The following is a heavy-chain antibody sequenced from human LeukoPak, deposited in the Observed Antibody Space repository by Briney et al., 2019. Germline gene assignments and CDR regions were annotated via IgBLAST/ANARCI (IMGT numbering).Heavy chain of an antibody. V-gene: IGHV4-39*01. D-gene: IGHD4-17*01. CDR3: ARGDGDYRARI. Sequence: TSETLSLTCTVSAGSISSSSYYWGWIRQPPGKGLEWIGSIYYSGSTYYNPSLKSRVTISVDTSKNQFSLKLSSVTATDTAVYYCARGDGDYRARIWGQGTMVTVSS. CDR1: AGSISSSSYY. CDR2: IYYSGST. J-gene: IGHJ3*02.